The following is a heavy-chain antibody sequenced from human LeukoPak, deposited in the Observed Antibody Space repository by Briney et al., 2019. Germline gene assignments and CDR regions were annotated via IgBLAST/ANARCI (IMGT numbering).Heavy chain of an antibody. J-gene: IGHJ6*02. V-gene: IGHV4-59*12. D-gene: IGHD1-1*01. CDR1: GGSISSYY. CDR2: IYYSGST. CDR3: ARDGKDDYYYYGMDV. Sequence: SETLSLTCTVSGGSISSYYWSWIRQPPGKGLEWIGYIYYSGSTNYNPSLKSRVTMSVDTSKNQFSLKLSSVTAADTAVYYCARDGKDDYYYYGMDVWGQGTTVTVSS.